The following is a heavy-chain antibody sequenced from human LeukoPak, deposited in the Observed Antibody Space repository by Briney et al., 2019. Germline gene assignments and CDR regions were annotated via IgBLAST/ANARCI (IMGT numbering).Heavy chain of an antibody. CDR1: GGSIRSYY. CDR3: ARDSGADLL. D-gene: IGHD7-27*01. CDR2: IYYSGST. Sequence: TSETLSLTCTVSGGSIRSYYWSWIRQPPGKGLEWIGYIYYSGSTNYNPSLKSRVTISVDPSKNQFSLKLSSVTAADTAVYYCARDSGADLLWGQGTLVTVSS. J-gene: IGHJ4*02. V-gene: IGHV4-59*01.